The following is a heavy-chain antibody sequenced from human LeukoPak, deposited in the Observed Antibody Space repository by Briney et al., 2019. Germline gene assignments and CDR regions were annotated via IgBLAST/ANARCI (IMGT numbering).Heavy chain of an antibody. Sequence: PGGSLRLSCAASGFTFSSYAMSWVRQAPGKGLEWVSAISGSGGSTYYADSVKGRFTISRDNSKNTLYLQMNSLRAEDTAVYYCANFESYYDSSGDSAFDIWGQGTMVTVSS. J-gene: IGHJ3*02. D-gene: IGHD3-22*01. CDR3: ANFESYYDSSGDSAFDI. CDR2: ISGSGGST. CDR1: GFTFSSYA. V-gene: IGHV3-23*01.